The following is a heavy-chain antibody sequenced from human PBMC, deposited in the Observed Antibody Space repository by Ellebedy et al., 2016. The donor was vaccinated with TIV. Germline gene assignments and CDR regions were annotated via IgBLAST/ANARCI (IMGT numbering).Heavy chain of an antibody. Sequence: GSLRLSCTVSGGSISSSSYYWSWIRQPPGKGLEWIGSIYYSGSTYYNPSLKSRVTISVDTSKNQFSLKLSSVTAADTAVYYCARVTGAAADLDYWGQGTLVTVSS. CDR1: GGSISSSSYY. CDR2: IYYSGST. D-gene: IGHD6-25*01. J-gene: IGHJ4*02. CDR3: ARVTGAAADLDY. V-gene: IGHV4-39*07.